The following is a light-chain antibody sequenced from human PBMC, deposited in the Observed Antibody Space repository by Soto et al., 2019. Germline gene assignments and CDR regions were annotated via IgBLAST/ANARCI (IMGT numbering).Light chain of an antibody. CDR3: QSYDSSLSAL. V-gene: IGLV1-40*01. CDR1: SSNIGAGYD. CDR2: GNS. J-gene: IGLJ3*02. Sequence: QSVLTQPPSVSGAPGQRVTISCTGSSSNIGAGYDVHWYQQLPGPAPKLLIYGNSNRPSGVPDRFSGSKSGTSASLTITGLQAEDEADYYCQSYDSSLSALFGGGTKLTVL.